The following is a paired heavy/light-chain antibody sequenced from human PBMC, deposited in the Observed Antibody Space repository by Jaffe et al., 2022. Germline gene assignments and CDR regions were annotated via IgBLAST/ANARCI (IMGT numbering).Heavy chain of an antibody. CDR3: ARDVSKGGAPQYFDY. V-gene: IGHV4-30-2*01. CDR1: GGSISSGGFS. CDR2: IYHSGGT. Sequence: QLQLQESGSGLVRPSQTLSLTCAVSGGSISSGGFSWSWVRQPPGKGLEWIGYIYHSGGTFYNPSLKSRVAISVDGSKNQFSLNLNSVTAADTAVYYCARDVSKGGAPQYFDYWGQGTLVTVSS. J-gene: IGHJ4*02. D-gene: IGHD2-21*01.
Light chain of an antibody. Sequence: QSALTQPRSVSGSPGQSVTISCTGTSSDVGGYNFVSWYQQYSDKAPKLIIYDVSKRPSGVPDRFSGSKSGNTASLTISGLQAEDEADYYCCSYAGSYTSMFGGGTKLTVL. CDR3: CSYAGSYTSM. V-gene: IGLV2-11*01. J-gene: IGLJ3*02. CDR2: DVS. CDR1: SSDVGGYNF.